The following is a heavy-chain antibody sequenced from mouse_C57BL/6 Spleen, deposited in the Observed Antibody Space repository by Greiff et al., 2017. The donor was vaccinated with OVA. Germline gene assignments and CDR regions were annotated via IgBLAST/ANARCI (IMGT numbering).Heavy chain of an antibody. CDR2: IDPSDSYT. CDR3: ARRATMIMRYFDV. CDR1: GYTFTSYW. J-gene: IGHJ1*03. V-gene: IGHV1-69*01. Sequence: QVQLQQPGAELVMPGASVKLSCKASGYTFTSYWMHWVKQRPGQGLEWIGEIDPSDSYTNYNQKFKGKSTLTVDKSSSTAYMQLSSLTSEDSAVYYCARRATMIMRYFDVWGTGTTVTVSS. D-gene: IGHD2-4*01.